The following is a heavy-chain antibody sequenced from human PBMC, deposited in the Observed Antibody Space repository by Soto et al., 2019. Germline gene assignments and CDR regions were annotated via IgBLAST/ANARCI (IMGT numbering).Heavy chain of an antibody. J-gene: IGHJ5*02. CDR1: GYTFTSYV. CDR2: ISAYNGNT. Sequence: ASVKVSCKASGYTFTSYVISWVRQAPGQGLEWMGWISAYNGNTNYAQKLQGRVTMTTDTSTSTAYMELRSLRSDDTAVYYCASVPTPGYCSGRSCYERWFDPWGQGTLVTVSS. D-gene: IGHD2-15*01. V-gene: IGHV1-18*01. CDR3: ASVPTPGYCSGRSCYERWFDP.